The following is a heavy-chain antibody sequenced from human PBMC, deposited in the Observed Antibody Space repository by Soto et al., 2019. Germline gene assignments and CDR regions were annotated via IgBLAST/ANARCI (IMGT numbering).Heavy chain of an antibody. CDR3: ARALTSAAGLYFDY. Sequence: ETLSLTCTFSGDSISSYYWSWIRQPAGKGMEWIGRIHTTENTNYNPSLRSRVTMSVDTSNNQFSLKLTSLTAADTAVYYCARALTSAAGLYFDYWGQGTLVTSPQ. V-gene: IGHV4-4*07. CDR2: IHTTENT. D-gene: IGHD6-13*01. J-gene: IGHJ4*02. CDR1: GDSISSYY.